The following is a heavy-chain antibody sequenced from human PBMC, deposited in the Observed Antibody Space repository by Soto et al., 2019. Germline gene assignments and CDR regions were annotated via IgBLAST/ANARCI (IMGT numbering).Heavy chain of an antibody. D-gene: IGHD3-10*01. CDR3: SSSSPASDY. CDR1: GFTFDDYA. Sequence: GGSLRLSCAASGFTFDDYAMHWVRQAPGKGLEWVSGITSSGGSTYYADSVKGRFTISRDNSKNSLSLQMSSLRVEDTALYYCSSSSPASDYWGQGALVTVSS. CDR2: ITSSGGST. V-gene: IGHV3-23*01. J-gene: IGHJ4*02.